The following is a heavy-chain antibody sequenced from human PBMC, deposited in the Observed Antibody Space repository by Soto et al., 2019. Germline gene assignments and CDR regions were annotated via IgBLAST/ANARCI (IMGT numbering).Heavy chain of an antibody. J-gene: IGHJ4*02. CDR3: AKAPSDSSGYYKKLFDY. D-gene: IGHD3-22*01. Sequence: GRSLRLSCAPSGFTFDDYAMHWVRQAPGKGLEWVSGISWNSGSIGYADSVKGRFTISRDNAKNSLYLQMNSLRAEDTALYYCAKAPSDSSGYYKKLFDYWGQGTLVTVSS. CDR1: GFTFDDYA. CDR2: ISWNSGSI. V-gene: IGHV3-9*01.